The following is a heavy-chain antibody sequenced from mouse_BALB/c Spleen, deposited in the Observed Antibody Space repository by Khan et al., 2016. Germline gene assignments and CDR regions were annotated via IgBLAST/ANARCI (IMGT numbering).Heavy chain of an antibody. CDR1: GYTFTSYW. V-gene: IGHV1-7*01. CDR2: INPHTGYT. J-gene: IGHJ2*01. CDR3: ARGDY. Sequence: QVQLQQSGTELAKPGASVKMSCKASGYTFTSYWMHWVKQRPGQGLEWIGYINPHTGYTDYNQKFKDQATFTADTSSSTAYMQLSSLTSEDSAVYYCARGDYWGQGTTLTVSS.